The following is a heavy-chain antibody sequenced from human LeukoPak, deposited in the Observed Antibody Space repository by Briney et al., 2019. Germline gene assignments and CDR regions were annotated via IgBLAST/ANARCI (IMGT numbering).Heavy chain of an antibody. D-gene: IGHD5/OR15-5a*01. CDR1: GGSISSSSNY. CDR2: IYYSGST. CDR3: ARAGTVYASDY. Sequence: LETLSLTCTVSGGSISSSSNYWGWIRQPPGKGLGWIGSIYYSGSTYYNPSLKSRVTISVDTSKNQFSLKLSSVTAADTAVYYCARAGTVYASDYWGQGTLVTVSS. J-gene: IGHJ4*02. V-gene: IGHV4-39*07.